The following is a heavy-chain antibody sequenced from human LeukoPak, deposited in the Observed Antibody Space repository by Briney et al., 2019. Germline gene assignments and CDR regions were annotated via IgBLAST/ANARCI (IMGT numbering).Heavy chain of an antibody. D-gene: IGHD6-19*01. CDR1: GYTFTSYY. J-gene: IGHJ6*02. CDR2: INPSGGST. V-gene: IGHV1-46*01. Sequence: GASVKVSCKASGYTFTSYYMHWVRQAPGQGLEWMGIINPSGGSTSYAQKFQGRVTMTRDTSTSTVYMELSSLRSEDTAVYYCARDSGGQAASNIAVAGTSVYYGMDVWGQGTTVTVSS. CDR3: ARDSGGQAASNIAVAGTSVYYGMDV.